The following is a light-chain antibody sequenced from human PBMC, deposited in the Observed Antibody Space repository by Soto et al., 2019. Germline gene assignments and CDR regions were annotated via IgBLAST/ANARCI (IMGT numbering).Light chain of an antibody. V-gene: IGLV1-40*01. Sequence: QSVLTQPPSVSGAPGQRVTISCTGSSSNIGAGFDVHWYHQIAGTAPKLLIYGNSNRPSGVPDRFSGSKSGTSASLAINGLQAEDEATYYCCSYAGSITFTFGGGTKVTVL. CDR3: CSYAGSITFT. CDR1: SSNIGAGFD. J-gene: IGLJ2*01. CDR2: GNS.